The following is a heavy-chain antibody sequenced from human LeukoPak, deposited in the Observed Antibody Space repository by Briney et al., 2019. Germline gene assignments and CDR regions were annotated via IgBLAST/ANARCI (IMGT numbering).Heavy chain of an antibody. CDR1: GFTFSSYA. V-gene: IGHV3-23*01. J-gene: IGHJ6*04. D-gene: IGHD2-2*01. CDR3: AKDSYCSSTSWYDYYYNYGMDV. Sequence: GGSLRLTCAASGFTFSSYAMSWVRQAPGKGLEWVSAISGSGGSTYYADSVKGRFTISRDNSKNTLYLQMNSLRAEDTAVYYCAKDSYCSSTSWYDYYYNYGMDVWGKGTTVTVSS. CDR2: ISGSGGST.